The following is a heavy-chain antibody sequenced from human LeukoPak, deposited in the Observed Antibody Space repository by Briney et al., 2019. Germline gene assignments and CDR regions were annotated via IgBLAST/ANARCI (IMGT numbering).Heavy chain of an antibody. CDR1: GGSISSGSYY. V-gene: IGHV4-61*01. D-gene: IGHD2-2*01. Sequence: SQTLSLTCTVSGGSISSGSYYWSWIRQPPGKGLEWIGYIYYSGSTNYNPSLKSRVTISVDTSKNRFSLKLSSVTAADTAVYYCARARSSGHRSNYYYYYMDVWGKGTTVTISS. CDR3: ARARSSGHRSNYYYYYMDV. J-gene: IGHJ6*03. CDR2: IYYSGST.